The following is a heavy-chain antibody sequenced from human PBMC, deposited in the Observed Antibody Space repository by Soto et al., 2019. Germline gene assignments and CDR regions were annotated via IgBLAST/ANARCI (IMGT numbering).Heavy chain of an antibody. V-gene: IGHV1-69*05. Sequence: QVQLVQSGAEVKKPGSSVKVSCKASGGTFSSYAISWVRQAPGQGLEWMGGIIPIFGTANYAQKFQGRVTITPRESTSTAYMELSSLRSEDTAVYSCARGGHGPYGMDAWGQGTTVTVSS. CDR1: GGTFSSYA. CDR3: ARGGHGPYGMDA. D-gene: IGHD3-10*01. CDR2: IIPIFGTA. J-gene: IGHJ6*02.